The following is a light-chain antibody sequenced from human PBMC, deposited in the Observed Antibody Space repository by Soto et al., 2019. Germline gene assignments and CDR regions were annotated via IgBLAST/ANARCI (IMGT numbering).Light chain of an antibody. Sequence: DIQMTQPPSSLSTSVGDRVTITCRASQSISSYLNWYQQKPGKGPKLLISVASSLQSGVPSRFSGSGSGTDFTLTISSLQPEDFATYYCQQSYSTPRTFGQGTKVEIK. CDR1: QSISSY. V-gene: IGKV1-39*01. CDR3: QQSYSTPRT. J-gene: IGKJ2*01. CDR2: VAS.